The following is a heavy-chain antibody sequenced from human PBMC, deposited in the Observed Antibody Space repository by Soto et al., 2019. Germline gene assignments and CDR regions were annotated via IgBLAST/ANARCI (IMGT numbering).Heavy chain of an antibody. V-gene: IGHV4-39*01. CDR2: IYYSGST. Sequence: SETLSLTCTVSGGSISSSSYYWGWIRQPPGKGLEWIGSIYYSGSTYYNPSHKSRVTISVDTSKNQFSLKLSSVTAADTAVYYCARHVTVRNNWFDPWGQGTLVTVSS. CDR1: GGSISSSSYY. CDR3: ARHVTVRNNWFDP. D-gene: IGHD4-17*01. J-gene: IGHJ5*02.